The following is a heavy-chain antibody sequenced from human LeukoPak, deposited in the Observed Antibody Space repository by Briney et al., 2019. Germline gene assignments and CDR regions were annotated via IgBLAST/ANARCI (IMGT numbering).Heavy chain of an antibody. D-gene: IGHD6-13*01. V-gene: IGHV1-46*01. CDR1: GYTFTSYY. Sequence: GASVTVSFKASGYTFTSYYMHWVRQAPGQGLEWMGIINPSGGSTSYAQKFQGRVTMTRDTSTSTVYMELSSLRSEDTAVYYCAGAASIAAAGNDAFDIWDQGTMVTVSS. CDR2: INPSGGST. CDR3: AGAASIAAAGNDAFDI. J-gene: IGHJ3*02.